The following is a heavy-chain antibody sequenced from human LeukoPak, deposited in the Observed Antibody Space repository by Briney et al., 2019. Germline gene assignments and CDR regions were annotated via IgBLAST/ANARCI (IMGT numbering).Heavy chain of an antibody. CDR3: ARAADYGDYFAGFEYFQH. J-gene: IGHJ1*01. D-gene: IGHD4-17*01. V-gene: IGHV3-66*01. CDR2: IYSGGST. Sequence: GGSLRLSCAASGFTVSSNYMSWVRQAPGKGLEWDSVIYSGGSTYYADSVKGRFTISRDNSKNTLYLQMNSLRAEDTAVYYCARAADYGDYFAGFEYFQHWGQGTLVTVSS. CDR1: GFTVSSNY.